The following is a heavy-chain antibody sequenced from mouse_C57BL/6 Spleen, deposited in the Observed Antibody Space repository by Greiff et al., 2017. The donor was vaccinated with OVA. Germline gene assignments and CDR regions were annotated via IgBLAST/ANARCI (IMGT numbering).Heavy chain of an antibody. CDR1: GFSFTSYG. CDR2: IWRDGST. V-gene: IGHV2-6-1*01. Sequence: QVQLKESGPGLVAPSQSLSITCTVSGFSFTSYGVHWVRQPPGKGLEWLVVIWRDGSTTYNSALKSRLSISTDNSKIQVFLKMNRRQTADTAMYYCARQGDGFYVRCAMDYWGQGTSVTVSS. CDR3: ARQGDGFYVRCAMDY. J-gene: IGHJ4*01. D-gene: IGHD2-3*01.